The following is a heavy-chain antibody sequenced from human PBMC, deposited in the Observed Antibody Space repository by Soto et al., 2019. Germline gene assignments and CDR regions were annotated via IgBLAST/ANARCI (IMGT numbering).Heavy chain of an antibody. CDR2: VNPSGGT. Sequence: GASVKVSCKTSGYIFTAYSMHWVRQAPGQGLEWMGVVNPSGGTNYAQKFQGRVTMTRDTSISTAYMELSRLRSDDTAVYYCARVRPYYDILTGYYPNWFDPWGQGALVTVSS. V-gene: IGHV1-2*02. D-gene: IGHD3-9*01. CDR1: GYIFTAYS. CDR3: ARVRPYYDILTGYYPNWFDP. J-gene: IGHJ5*02.